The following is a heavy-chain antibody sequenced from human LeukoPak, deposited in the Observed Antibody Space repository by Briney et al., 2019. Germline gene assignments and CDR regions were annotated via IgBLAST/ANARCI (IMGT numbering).Heavy chain of an antibody. CDR3: AKDGDRYYYMDV. J-gene: IGHJ6*03. CDR2: LSASSNT. Sequence: GGSLRLSCAASGFTVSSNYMSWVRQAPGKGLEWVSSLSASSNTYYADSVKGRFTISRDNSKNTLYLQMNSLRGEDTAVYYCAKDGDRYYYMDVWGKGTPVTVSS. D-gene: IGHD2-21*01. V-gene: IGHV3-53*01. CDR1: GFTVSSNY.